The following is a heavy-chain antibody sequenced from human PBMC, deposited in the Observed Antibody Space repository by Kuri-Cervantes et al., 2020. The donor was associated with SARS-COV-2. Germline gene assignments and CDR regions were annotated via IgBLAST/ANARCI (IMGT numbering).Heavy chain of an antibody. CDR1: GFTFSSYG. CDR3: ARVCSGGSCYRY. D-gene: IGHD2-15*01. J-gene: IGHJ4*02. Sequence: GESLKISCAASGFTFSSYGMHWVRQAPGKGLEWVAVIWYDGSNKYYADSVKGRFTISRDNSKNTLYLQMNSRRAEDTAVYYCARVCSGGSCYRYWGQGTLVTVSS. V-gene: IGHV3-33*01. CDR2: IWYDGSNK.